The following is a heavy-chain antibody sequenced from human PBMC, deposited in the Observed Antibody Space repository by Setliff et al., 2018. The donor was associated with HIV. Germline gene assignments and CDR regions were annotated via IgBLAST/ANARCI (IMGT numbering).Heavy chain of an antibody. J-gene: IGHJ4*02. D-gene: IGHD3-16*01. Sequence: SETPSLTCSVSHYSISSEYYWGWFRQPPGKGLEYIGSIYQSGSTYYSPFFKSRVSMSIDTSKDQFSLRLKSLTASDTAVYYCARLDTIMLYTDCWGQGTLVTVSS. CDR1: HYSISSEYY. CDR2: IYQSGST. V-gene: IGHV4-38-2*02. CDR3: ARLDTIMLYTDC.